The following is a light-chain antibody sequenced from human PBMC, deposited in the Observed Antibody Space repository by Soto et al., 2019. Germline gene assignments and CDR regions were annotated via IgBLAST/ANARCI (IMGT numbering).Light chain of an antibody. V-gene: IGKV1-9*01. CDR3: QQLNSYPLT. CDR1: QGISSY. J-gene: IGKJ5*01. Sequence: IQLTQSPSSLSASVGDRVTITCRASQGISSYLAWYQQKPGKAPKLLIYAASSLQSGVPSRFTGSGSGTDFTLTISSLQPEGVATYYCQQLNSYPLTFGQGKRLGI. CDR2: AAS.